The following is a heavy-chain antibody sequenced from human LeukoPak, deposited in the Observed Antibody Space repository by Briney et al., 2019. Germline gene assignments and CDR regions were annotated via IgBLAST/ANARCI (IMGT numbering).Heavy chain of an antibody. CDR3: ARAGSSGWYSWFDP. Sequence: SQTLSLTCAISGDSVSSNSAAWNWLRQSPSRGLEWLGRTYYRSKWYNDYAASVKSRITINPDTSKNQFSLQLNSVTPEDTAVYYCARAGSSGWYSWFDPWGQGTLVTVSS. V-gene: IGHV6-1*01. CDR1: GDSVSSNSAA. CDR2: TYYRSKWYN. J-gene: IGHJ5*02. D-gene: IGHD6-19*01.